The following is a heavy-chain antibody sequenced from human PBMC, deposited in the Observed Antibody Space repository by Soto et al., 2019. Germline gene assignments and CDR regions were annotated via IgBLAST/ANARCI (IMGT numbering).Heavy chain of an antibody. J-gene: IGHJ4*02. CDR1: GGTFSSYA. CDR2: INAIIGKT. CDR3: ARSIVVVTALDY. D-gene: IGHD2-21*02. Sequence: ASVKVSCKASGGTFSSYAISWVRQAPGQRLEWMGGINAIIGKTKYSQKFQGRVTITRDTSASTAYMELSSLRSEDTAVYYCARSIVVVTALDYWGQGTLVTVSS. V-gene: IGHV1-3*01.